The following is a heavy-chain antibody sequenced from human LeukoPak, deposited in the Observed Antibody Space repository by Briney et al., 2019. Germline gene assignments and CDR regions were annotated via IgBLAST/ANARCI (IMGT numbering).Heavy chain of an antibody. CDR3: ARRAGSGTTAFDV. J-gene: IGHJ3*01. D-gene: IGHD1-1*01. V-gene: IGHV3-64*01. Sequence: QTGGSLRLSCAASGFTFSSYAMHWVRQAPGKGLEYVSAINSDGIGTYYANSVKGRFTISRDDSKNTLYLQMGSLRAEDMAVYYCARRAGSGTTAFDVWGQGTMVTVSS. CDR2: INSDGIGT. CDR1: GFTFSSYA.